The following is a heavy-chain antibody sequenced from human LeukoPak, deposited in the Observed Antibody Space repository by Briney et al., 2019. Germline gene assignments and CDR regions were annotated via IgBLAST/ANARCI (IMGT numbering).Heavy chain of an antibody. Sequence: GGSLRLSCAASGFTFSSFSINWVRQAPGKGLEWVSSINTVASYIYYADSVRGRFTISRDNAKNSLYLQMNSLKAEDTGVYYCARLRRNGDSGGFYYYYDSWGQGTLVTVSS. J-gene: IGHJ4*02. CDR3: ARLRRNGDSGGFYYYYDS. CDR2: INTVASYI. V-gene: IGHV3-21*01. CDR1: GFTFSSFS. D-gene: IGHD2-21*01.